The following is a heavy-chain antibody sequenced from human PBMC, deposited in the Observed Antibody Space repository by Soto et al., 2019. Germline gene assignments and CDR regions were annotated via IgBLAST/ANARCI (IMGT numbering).Heavy chain of an antibody. CDR1: GYIFTNYD. CDR2: INPNSGNT. CDR3: AKDTYYHDSTGLYVFDY. D-gene: IGHD3-22*01. J-gene: IGHJ4*02. Sequence: ASVKVSCKASGYIFTNYDINWVRQATGQGLEYLGWINPNSGNTGYVQKFQGRVTMTRNTSINTAYMELNSLRPEDTAVYYCAKDTYYHDSTGLYVFDYWGQGTPVTVSS. V-gene: IGHV1-8*01.